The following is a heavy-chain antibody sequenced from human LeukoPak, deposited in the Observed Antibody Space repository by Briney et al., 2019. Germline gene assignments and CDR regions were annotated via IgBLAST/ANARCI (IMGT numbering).Heavy chain of an antibody. CDR3: ALDIVATIGQYNWFDP. D-gene: IGHD5-12*01. CDR1: GGTFSSYA. CDR2: IIPIFGTA. V-gene: IGHV1-69*05. Sequence: SVKVSCKASGGTFSSYAISWVRQAPEQGLEWMGRIIPIFGTANYAQKFQGRVTITTDESTSTAYMELSSLRSEDTAVYYCALDIVATIGQYNWFDPWGQGTLVTVSS. J-gene: IGHJ5*02.